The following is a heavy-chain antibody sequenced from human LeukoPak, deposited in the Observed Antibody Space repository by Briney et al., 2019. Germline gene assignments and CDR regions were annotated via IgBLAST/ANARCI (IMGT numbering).Heavy chain of an antibody. J-gene: IGHJ4*02. V-gene: IGHV3-74*01. D-gene: IGHD3-10*01. Sequence: PGGSLRLSCAASGFTFSSYWMHWVRQVPGKGLVWVSRINTDGSSTSYADSVKGRFTISRDNAKNTLYLQMNSLRAEDTAVYYCARTVPGYFFDYWGQGTLVTVSS. CDR2: INTDGSST. CDR3: ARTVPGYFFDY. CDR1: GFTFSSYW.